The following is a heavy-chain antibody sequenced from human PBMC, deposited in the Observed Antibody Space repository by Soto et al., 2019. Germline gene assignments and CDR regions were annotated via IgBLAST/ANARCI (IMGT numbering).Heavy chain of an antibody. Sequence: PSETLSLTCTVSGGSISGYYWSWIRQPPGKGLEWIGYIYYSGITYYNPSLKSRVTISVDTSKNQFSLKLSSVTAADTAVYYCAREPSIWGQGTLVTVS. V-gene: IGHV4-59*06. CDR1: GGSISGYY. CDR3: AREPSI. J-gene: IGHJ4*02. CDR2: IYYSGIT.